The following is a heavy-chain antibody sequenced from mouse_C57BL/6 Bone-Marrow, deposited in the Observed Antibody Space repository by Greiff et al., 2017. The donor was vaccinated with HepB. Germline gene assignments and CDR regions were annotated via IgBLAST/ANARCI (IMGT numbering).Heavy chain of an antibody. D-gene: IGHD4-1*01. CDR3: ARKLGQDFDY. CDR1: GFTFSDYG. Sequence: EVMLVESGGGLVKPGGSLKLSCAASGFTFSDYGMHWVRQAPEKGLEWVAYISSGSSTIYYADTVKGRFTISRDNAKNTLFLQMTRLRSEDTAMYYCARKLGQDFDYWGQGTTLTVSS. J-gene: IGHJ2*01. CDR2: ISSGSSTI. V-gene: IGHV5-17*01.